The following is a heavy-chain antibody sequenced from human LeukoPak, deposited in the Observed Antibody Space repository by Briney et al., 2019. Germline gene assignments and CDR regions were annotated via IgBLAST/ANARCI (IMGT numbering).Heavy chain of an antibody. D-gene: IGHD5-24*01. Sequence: PSETLSLTCTVSGGSISNYYWSWIRQPPGKGLEWIGEINHSGSTNYNPSLKSRVTISVDTSKNQFSLKLSSVTAADTAVYYCARGIRDGYNDRDDYWGQGTLVTVSS. CDR1: GGSISNYY. J-gene: IGHJ4*02. V-gene: IGHV4-34*01. CDR3: ARGIRDGYNDRDDY. CDR2: INHSGST.